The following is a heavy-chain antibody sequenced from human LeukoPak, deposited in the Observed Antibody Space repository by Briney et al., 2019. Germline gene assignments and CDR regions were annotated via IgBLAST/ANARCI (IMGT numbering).Heavy chain of an antibody. J-gene: IGHJ5*02. CDR3: ARGIGSASRIDP. CDR1: GGSVSSANYY. Sequence: SETLSLTCTVSGGSVSSANYYWSWVRQPPGKGLEWIGYIYRSGSATYNPSLKTRVTILVDTSNNQFSLKLNSVTAADAAVYYCARGIGSASRIDPWGQGMQVTVTS. D-gene: IGHD2-15*01. V-gene: IGHV4-61*01. CDR2: IYRSGSA.